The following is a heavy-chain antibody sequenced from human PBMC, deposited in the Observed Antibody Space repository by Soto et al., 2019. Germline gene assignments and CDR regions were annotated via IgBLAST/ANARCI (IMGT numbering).Heavy chain of an antibody. V-gene: IGHV3-74*01. CDR1: GFTFSTYW. CDR3: ARDLRYYDSSGYFAY. D-gene: IGHD3-22*01. CDR2: INSDASRT. J-gene: IGHJ4*02. Sequence: GGSLRLSCAASGFTFSTYWMRWVRQAPGKGLVWVSLINSDASRTSYADSVKGRFTISRDNAKNTLYLQMNSLRAEDTAVYFCARDLRYYDSSGYFAYWGQGTQVTVSS.